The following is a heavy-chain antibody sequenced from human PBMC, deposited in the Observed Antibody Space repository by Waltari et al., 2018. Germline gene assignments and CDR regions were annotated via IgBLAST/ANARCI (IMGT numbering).Heavy chain of an antibody. V-gene: IGHV4-34*01. D-gene: IGHD3-3*01. CDR2: VNHSERT. CDR3: ARGPLRGYDFWSGGPLGY. Sequence: QVQLQQWGAGLLKPSETLSLTCAVYGGSFSGYYWSWIRQPPGRGLEWIGRVNHSERTKSNPSLKSRVTIAVDTSKNQFTLKRSSVTAADTAVYYCARGPLRGYDFWSGGPLGYWGQGTLVTVSS. J-gene: IGHJ4*02. CDR1: GGSFSGYY.